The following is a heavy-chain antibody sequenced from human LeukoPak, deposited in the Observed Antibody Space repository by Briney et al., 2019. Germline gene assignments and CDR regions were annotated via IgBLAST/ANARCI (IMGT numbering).Heavy chain of an antibody. CDR3: ARGRYYYYDSSGYYRDAFDI. CDR2: INHSGST. V-gene: IGHV4-34*01. Sequence: SETLSLTCAVYGGSFSGYYWSWIRQPPGKGLEWIGEINHSGSTNYNPSLKSRVTISVDTFKNQFSLKLSSVTAADTAVYYCARGRYYYYDSSGYYRDAFDIWGQGTMVTVSS. CDR1: GGSFSGYY. D-gene: IGHD3-22*01. J-gene: IGHJ3*02.